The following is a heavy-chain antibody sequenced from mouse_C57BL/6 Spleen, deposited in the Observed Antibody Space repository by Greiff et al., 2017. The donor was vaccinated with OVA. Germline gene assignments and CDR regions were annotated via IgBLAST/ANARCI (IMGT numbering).Heavy chain of an antibody. CDR3: ARSPAWFAY. V-gene: IGHV5-4*03. Sequence: EVKVVESGGGLVKPGGSLKLSCAASGFTFSSYAMSWVRQTPEKRLEWVAIISDGGSYTYYPDNVKGRFTFSRDNAKINLYLQMSHLKSEDTAMYYRARSPAWFAYWGQGTLVTVSA. CDR1: GFTFSSYA. J-gene: IGHJ3*01. CDR2: ISDGGSYT.